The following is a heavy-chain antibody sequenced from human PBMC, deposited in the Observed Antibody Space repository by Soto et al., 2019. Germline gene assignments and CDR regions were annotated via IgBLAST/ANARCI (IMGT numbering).Heavy chain of an antibody. CDR1: GVTFSSFA. D-gene: IGHD3-3*01. Sequence: GGSLRLSCAASGVTFSSFAMSWVRQAPGKGLEWVSTISGSGGSTYYADSVKGRLTISRDNSKNTLSLHINSLRAEDTAVYYCAKAETYDFWSGLHFDYWGQGTLVTVSS. V-gene: IGHV3-23*01. CDR2: ISGSGGST. CDR3: AKAETYDFWSGLHFDY. J-gene: IGHJ4*02.